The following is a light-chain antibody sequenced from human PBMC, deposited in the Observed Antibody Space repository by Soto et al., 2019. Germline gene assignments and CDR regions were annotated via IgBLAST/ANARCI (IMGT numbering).Light chain of an antibody. CDR1: SDDVGSYNL. CDR3: CSYVGSSTWV. J-gene: IGLJ3*02. V-gene: IGLV2-23*02. Sequence: QSALTQPASVSGSPGQSITISCTGTSDDVGSYNLVSWYQQHPGKAPKVMIYEVDKRPSGVSDRFSGSKSGNTASLTISGLQAEDEANYYCCSYVGSSTWVFGGGTQLNVL. CDR2: EVD.